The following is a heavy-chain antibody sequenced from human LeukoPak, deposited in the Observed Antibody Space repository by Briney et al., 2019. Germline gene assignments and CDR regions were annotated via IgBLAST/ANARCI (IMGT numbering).Heavy chain of an antibody. D-gene: IGHD2/OR15-2a*01. CDR1: GYTFTSYY. CDR3: ARHKEVGDYYYFDY. CDR2: INPSGGST. Sequence: ASVKVSCKASGYTFTSYYMHWVRQAPGQGLEWMGIINPSGGSTSYTQKFQGRVTMTRDTSTTTVYMELSSLRSQDAAVYYCARHKEVGDYYYFDYWGQGTLVTVSS. J-gene: IGHJ4*02. V-gene: IGHV1-46*01.